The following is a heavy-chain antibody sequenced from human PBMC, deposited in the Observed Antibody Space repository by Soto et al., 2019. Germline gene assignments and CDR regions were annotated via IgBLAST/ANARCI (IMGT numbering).Heavy chain of an antibody. J-gene: IGHJ6*02. CDR2: IISIFGTA. Sequence: SVKVSCKASGGTFSSYAISWVRQAPGQGLEWMGGIISIFGTANYAQKVQGRVTMTADKSTSTAYMELSSLRSEDTAVYYCASRITFGGVIVMSDYYGMDVWGQGTTVTVSS. CDR1: GGTFSSYA. V-gene: IGHV1-69*06. D-gene: IGHD3-16*02. CDR3: ASRITFGGVIVMSDYYGMDV.